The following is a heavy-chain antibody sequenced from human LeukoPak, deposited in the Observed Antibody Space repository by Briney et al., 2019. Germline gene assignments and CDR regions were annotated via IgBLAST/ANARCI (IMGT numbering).Heavy chain of an antibody. Sequence: AASVKVSCKASGYTFTDYTMHWLRQAPGQRLDWMGWINGGSGNTKYSPEFQGRVTITRDTSTSTAYMELRSLRSDDTAVYYCAYHPSSGSIPWGQGTLVTVSS. CDR2: INGGSGNT. D-gene: IGHD5-12*01. J-gene: IGHJ5*02. CDR3: AYHPSSGSIP. V-gene: IGHV1-3*01. CDR1: GYTFTDYT.